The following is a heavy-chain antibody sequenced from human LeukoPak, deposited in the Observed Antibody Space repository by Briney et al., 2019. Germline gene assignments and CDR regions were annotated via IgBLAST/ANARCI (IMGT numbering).Heavy chain of an antibody. CDR3: ARDRPNYYGSDGHYYRRDGDH. CDR1: GFTFSIYA. J-gene: IGHJ5*02. D-gene: IGHD3-22*01. V-gene: IGHV3-23*01. CDR2: ITSRDGTT. Sequence: PGGSLRLSCEASGFTFSIYAMSWVRQTPGKGLQWVSSITSRDGTTYYADSVKGRFTISSDNSENTLYLRMSSLRAQDTAIYYCARDRPNYYGSDGHYYRRDGDHWGQGTLVTVPS.